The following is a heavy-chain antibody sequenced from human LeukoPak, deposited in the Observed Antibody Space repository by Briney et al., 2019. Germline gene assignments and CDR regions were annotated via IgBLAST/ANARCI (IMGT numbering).Heavy chain of an antibody. CDR1: GLSITSGFY. CDR3: AASKGSYNWFDP. CDR2: IYHSGST. V-gene: IGHV4-38-2*02. J-gene: IGHJ5*02. Sequence: PSETLSLTCTVSGLSITSGFYWGWIRQPPGKGLEWIGSIYHSGSTYYNPSLKSRVTISVDTSKNQFFLKLSSVTAADTAMYYCAASKGSYNWFDPWGQGTLVTVSS.